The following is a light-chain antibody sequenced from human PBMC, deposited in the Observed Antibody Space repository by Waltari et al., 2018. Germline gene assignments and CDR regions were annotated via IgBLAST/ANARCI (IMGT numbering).Light chain of an antibody. CDR1: QSISTN. V-gene: IGKV3-15*01. Sequence: VVTQSPDSLAVSLGERATITCRASQSISTNLAWYQQKAGQAPRLLIHSASTRATGIPARFSGSGSGTEFTLTISSLQSEDSGVYYCQQYHNWPPWTFGQGTKVEIK. CDR2: SAS. J-gene: IGKJ1*01. CDR3: QQYHNWPPWT.